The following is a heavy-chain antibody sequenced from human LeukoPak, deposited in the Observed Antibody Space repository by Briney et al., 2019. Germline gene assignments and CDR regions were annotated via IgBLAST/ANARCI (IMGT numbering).Heavy chain of an antibody. J-gene: IGHJ6*03. D-gene: IGHD3-3*01. CDR1: GGTFSSYA. CDR3: AGWPGGVVAEYYDYWSDEYYYYYMDV. CDR2: IIPIFGTA. V-gene: IGHV1-69*05. Sequence: SVKVSCKASGGTFSSYAISWVRQAPGQGLEWMGGIIPIFGTANYAQKFQGRVTITTDESTSTAYMELSSLRSEDTAVYYCAGWPGGVVAEYYDYWSDEYYYYYMDVWGKGTTVTVSS.